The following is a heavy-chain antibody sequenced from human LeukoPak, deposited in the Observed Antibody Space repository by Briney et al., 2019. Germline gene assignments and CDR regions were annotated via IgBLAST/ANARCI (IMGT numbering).Heavy chain of an antibody. V-gene: IGHV4-30-4*01. CDR1: GGSISSGDYY. D-gene: IGHD3-9*01. CDR2: IYYSGST. CDR3: ARNYDILTGFDI. Sequence: SQTLSLTCTVSGGSISSGDYYWSWIRQPPGKGLEWIGYIYYSGSTYYNPSLKSRVTISVDTSKNQFSLELSSVTAADTAVYYCARNYDILTGFDIWGQGTMVTVSS. J-gene: IGHJ3*02.